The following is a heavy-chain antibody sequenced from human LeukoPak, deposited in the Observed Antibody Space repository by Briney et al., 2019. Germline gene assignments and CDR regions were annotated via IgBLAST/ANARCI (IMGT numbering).Heavy chain of an antibody. CDR3: ARDLVQVAGTGWFDP. V-gene: IGHV4-4*07. J-gene: IGHJ5*02. CDR2: IYTSGST. CDR1: GGSISSYY. D-gene: IGHD6-19*01. Sequence: PSETLSLTCTVSGGSISSYYWSWIRQPPGKGLEWIGRIYTSGSTNYNPSLKSRVTMSVDTSKNQFSLKLSSVTAADTAVYYCARDLVQVAGTGWFDPWGQGTLVTVSS.